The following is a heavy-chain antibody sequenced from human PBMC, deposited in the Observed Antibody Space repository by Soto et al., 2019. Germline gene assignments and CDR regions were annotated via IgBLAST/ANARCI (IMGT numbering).Heavy chain of an antibody. J-gene: IGHJ4*02. CDR1: GYTFSNFW. Sequence: GESLKISCHWSGYTFSNFWIGWVRQLPGQGLEWMGIIYPGDHETRYSPSFLGKVTISAETSINTAYLQWSSLEASDSAFYFCARSPRSSPYFDFWGQGALVTVSS. CDR3: ARSPRSSPYFDF. D-gene: IGHD6-13*01. V-gene: IGHV5-51*01. CDR2: IYPGDHET.